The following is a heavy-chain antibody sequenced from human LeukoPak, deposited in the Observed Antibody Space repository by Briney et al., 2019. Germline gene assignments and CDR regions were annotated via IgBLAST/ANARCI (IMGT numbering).Heavy chain of an antibody. D-gene: IGHD6-19*01. Sequence: GGSLRLSCAASGFTFSSYEMNWVRQAPGKGLEWVSYISSSGTTIYYADSVKGRFTISRDNAKDSLYLQMNSLRAEDTAVYYCAAGYSSGWPLSDGYWGQGTLVTVSS. V-gene: IGHV3-48*03. CDR1: GFTFSSYE. J-gene: IGHJ4*02. CDR3: AAGYSSGWPLSDGY. CDR2: ISSSGTTI.